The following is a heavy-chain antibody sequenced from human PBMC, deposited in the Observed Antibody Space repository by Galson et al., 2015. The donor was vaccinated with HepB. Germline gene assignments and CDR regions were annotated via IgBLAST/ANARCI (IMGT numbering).Heavy chain of an antibody. Sequence: ETLSLTCTVSGGSINSNNYYWGWIRQPPGKGLEWIGSIYYSGSTYYNPSLKSRVTMSVDTSKNQFSLRLSSVTAADTAVYYCARPFRKSAVADAFDIWGQGTKVTVSS. CDR2: IYYSGST. J-gene: IGHJ3*02. V-gene: IGHV4-39*01. CDR3: ARPFRKSAVADAFDI. CDR1: GGSINSNNYY. D-gene: IGHD6-19*01.